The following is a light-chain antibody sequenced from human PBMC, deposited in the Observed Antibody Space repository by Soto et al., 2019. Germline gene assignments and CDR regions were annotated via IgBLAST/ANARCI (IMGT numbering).Light chain of an antibody. CDR2: GAS. CDR1: QSVSSGY. V-gene: IGKV3-20*01. CDR3: HQYGLLPRHP. J-gene: IGKJ2*01. Sequence: EIVLTQSPGTLSLSPGERATLSCRASQSVSSGYLAWYQQKPGQAPRLLIYGASIRAAGIPDRFSGSGSGADFTLTISRLEPEDFAVYYCHQYGLLPRHPFGQGTKLEIK.